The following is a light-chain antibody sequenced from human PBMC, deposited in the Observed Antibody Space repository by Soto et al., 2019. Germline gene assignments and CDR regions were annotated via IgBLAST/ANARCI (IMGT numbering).Light chain of an antibody. CDR3: QQSFLPPFS. V-gene: IGKV1-39*01. Sequence: DIQMTQSPTSLSASVGDTVTITCRASQRIDKYFNWYQQKPGKAPKVLIFGASSLHTGVPSRFSGSGSGTDFTLTISSLHLEDFAIYFCQQSFLPPFSFGGGSQVEIK. J-gene: IGKJ4*01. CDR1: QRIDKY. CDR2: GAS.